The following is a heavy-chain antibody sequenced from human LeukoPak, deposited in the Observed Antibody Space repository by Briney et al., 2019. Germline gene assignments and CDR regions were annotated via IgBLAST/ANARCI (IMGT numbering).Heavy chain of an antibody. V-gene: IGHV3-48*03. CDR2: ISSSGSTI. CDR3: EILTRYCSGGSCYRHFYY. CDR1: GFTFSSYE. Sequence: PGGSLRLSCAASGFTFSSYEMNCVRQAPGKWLEWVSYISSSGSTIYYADSVKGRFTISRDNAKNSLYLQMNSLRAEDTAVYYCEILTRYCSGGSCYRHFYYWGQGTLVTVSS. J-gene: IGHJ4*02. D-gene: IGHD2-15*01.